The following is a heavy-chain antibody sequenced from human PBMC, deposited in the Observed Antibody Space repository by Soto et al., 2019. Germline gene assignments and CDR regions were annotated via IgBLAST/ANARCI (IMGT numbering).Heavy chain of an antibody. J-gene: IGHJ4*02. CDR2: INAGNGNT. Sequence: QVHLVQSGAEVKKPGASVKVSCKASGYTFTKYAIHWVRQAPGQRLEWMGWINAGNGNTKYSQKFQGRVTIAGDTPATXAYMELSSLRSEDTAVYYCARGSVVVTAIGGYFDYWGQGTLVTVSS. V-gene: IGHV1-3*01. D-gene: IGHD2-21*02. CDR3: ARGSVVVTAIGGYFDY. CDR1: GYTFTKYA.